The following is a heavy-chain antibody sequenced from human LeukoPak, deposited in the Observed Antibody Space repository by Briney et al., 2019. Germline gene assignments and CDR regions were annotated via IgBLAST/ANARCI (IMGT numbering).Heavy chain of an antibody. CDR1: GFTVSSNY. J-gene: IGHJ4*02. D-gene: IGHD3-22*01. Sequence: GGSLRLSCAASGFTVSSNYMSWVRQAPGKGLAWVSVIYSGGSTYYADSVKGRFTISRDNSKNTLYLHMNSLRAEDTAVYYCARVAGSGYYEYYFDYWGQGTLVTVSS. CDR3: ARVAGSGYYEYYFDY. V-gene: IGHV3-53*01. CDR2: IYSGGST.